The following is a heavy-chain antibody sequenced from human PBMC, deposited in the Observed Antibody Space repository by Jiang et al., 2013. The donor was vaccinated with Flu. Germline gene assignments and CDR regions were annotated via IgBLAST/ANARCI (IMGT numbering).Heavy chain of an antibody. CDR3: ARAHGELAGGGSFWFDP. J-gene: IGHJ5*02. D-gene: IGHD6-13*01. Sequence: GLVKPSETLSLTCIVSSGSIGGYYWTWIRQPPGKALEWIGYIYYSGSTKYNSSLKSRVTISLDTSKNQFSLKLNSVTAADTAVYYCARAHGELAGGGSFWFDPWGQGTLVTVSS. CDR2: IYYSGST. CDR1: SGSIGGYY. V-gene: IGHV4-59*01.